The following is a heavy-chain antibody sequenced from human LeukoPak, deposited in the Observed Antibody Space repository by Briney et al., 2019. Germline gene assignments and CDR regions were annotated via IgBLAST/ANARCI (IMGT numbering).Heavy chain of an antibody. V-gene: IGHV4-59*01. J-gene: IGHJ3*02. CDR1: GGSISSYY. Sequence: ASETLPLTCTVSGGSISSYYWTWIRQPPGKGLEWIGYIYYSGSTNYNPSLKSRVTISVDTTKNQLSLKLSSVTAADTAVYYCAREETSGYGAFHIWGQGTKVTVSS. CDR2: IYYSGST. D-gene: IGHD2-2*01. CDR3: AREETSGYGAFHI.